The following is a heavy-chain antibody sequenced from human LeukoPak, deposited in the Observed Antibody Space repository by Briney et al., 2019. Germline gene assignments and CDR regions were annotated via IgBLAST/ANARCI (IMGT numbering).Heavy chain of an antibody. CDR1: GFSLSTSGMC. D-gene: IGHD6-13*01. V-gene: IGHV2-70*01. Sequence: SGPALVKPTQTLTLTCTFSGFSLSTSGMCVSWIRQPPGKTLEWPALIDWDDDKYYSTSLKTRLTISKDTSKNQVVLTMTNMDPVDTATHYCARAYSSSGSWFDPWGQGTLVTVSS. CDR2: IDWDDDK. CDR3: ARAYSSSGSWFDP. J-gene: IGHJ5*02.